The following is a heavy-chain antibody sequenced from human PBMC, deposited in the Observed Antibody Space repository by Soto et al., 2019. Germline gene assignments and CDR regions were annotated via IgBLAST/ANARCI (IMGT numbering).Heavy chain of an antibody. V-gene: IGHV3-30-3*01. CDR3: ARATIALMAN. CDR1: GFTFSSYA. D-gene: IGHD2-2*01. CDR2: ISYDGSNK. Sequence: QVQLVESGGGVVQPGRSLRLSCAASGFTFSSYAMHWVRQAPGKGLEWVAVISYDGSNKYYADSVKGRFTISRDNSKNTLYLQMNRLRAEDTAVYYCARATIALMANWGQGTLVTVSS. J-gene: IGHJ4*02.